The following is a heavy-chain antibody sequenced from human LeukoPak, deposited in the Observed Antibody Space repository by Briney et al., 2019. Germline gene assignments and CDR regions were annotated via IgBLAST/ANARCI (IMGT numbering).Heavy chain of an antibody. J-gene: IGHJ3*02. CDR3: ARLDGSWSHI. D-gene: IGHD6-13*01. V-gene: IGHV3-48*04. Sequence: GGSLRLSCAASGFTFSGSAMHWVRQASGKGLEWVSYISSSSSTIYYADSVKGRFTISRDNAKNSLYLQMNSLRAEDTAVYYCARLDGSWSHIWGQGTMVTVSS. CDR1: GFTFSGSA. CDR2: ISSSSSTI.